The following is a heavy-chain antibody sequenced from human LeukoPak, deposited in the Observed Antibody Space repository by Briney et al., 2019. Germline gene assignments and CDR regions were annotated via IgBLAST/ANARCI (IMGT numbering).Heavy chain of an antibody. J-gene: IGHJ4*02. V-gene: IGHV1-46*01. CDR3: ARDQVGDY. Sequence: ASVKVSCKASGYSFTNYYIHWLRQAPGQGLEWMGIINPSGGSTNYAQKFQGRVTITRDTSTSTLYMELSSLRSEDTAVYYCARDQVGDYWGQGTLVTVSS. CDR2: INPSGGST. CDR1: GYSFTNYY.